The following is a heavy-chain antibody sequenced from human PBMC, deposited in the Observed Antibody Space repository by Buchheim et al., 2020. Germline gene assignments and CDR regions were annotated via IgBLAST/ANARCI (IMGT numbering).Heavy chain of an antibody. V-gene: IGHV3-7*01. CDR1: GFTFSSYW. J-gene: IGHJ4*02. D-gene: IGHD3-22*01. CDR2: IKQDGSEK. Sequence: EVQLVESGGGLVQPGGSLRLSCAASGFTFSSYWMSWVRPAPGKGLEWVANIKQDGSEKYYVDSVKGRFTISRDNAKKSLYLQMNSLRAEDTAVYYCARDLANYYDSSGYLVGYWGQGTL. CDR3: ARDLANYYDSSGYLVGY.